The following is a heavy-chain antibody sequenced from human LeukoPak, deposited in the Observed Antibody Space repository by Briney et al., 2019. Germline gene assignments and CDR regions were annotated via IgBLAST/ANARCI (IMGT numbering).Heavy chain of an antibody. CDR1: GFTFSSYG. CDR3: AKGGWQLLPDAFDI. CDR2: IRYDGSNK. V-gene: IGHV3-30*02. J-gene: IGHJ3*02. D-gene: IGHD1-26*01. Sequence: GGSLRLSCAASGFTFSSYGMHWVRQAPGKGLEWVAFIRYDGSNKYYADSVKGRFTISRDNSKNTLYLQMNSLAEDTAVYYCAKGGWQLLPDAFDIWGQGTMVTVSS.